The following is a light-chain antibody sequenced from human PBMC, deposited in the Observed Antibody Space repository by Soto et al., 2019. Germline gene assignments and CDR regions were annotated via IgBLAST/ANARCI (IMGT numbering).Light chain of an antibody. Sequence: DIPMTQSPSSLSASVGDRVTITCQASQDISNYLNWYQQKPGKAPKLLIYDASNLETGVPSRFSGSGSGTDFTFTISSLQPEDIATYYCQQYDNPPSFTFGPGTKVDIK. V-gene: IGKV1-33*01. CDR2: DAS. CDR1: QDISNY. CDR3: QQYDNPPSFT. J-gene: IGKJ3*01.